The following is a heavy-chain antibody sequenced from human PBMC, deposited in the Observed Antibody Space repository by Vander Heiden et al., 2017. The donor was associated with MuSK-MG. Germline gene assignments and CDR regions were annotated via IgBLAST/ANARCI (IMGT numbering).Heavy chain of an antibody. CDR1: GSTLSGSA. CDR3: TLRGEGTDY. CDR2: IRTKPNNHAT. V-gene: IGHV3-73*02. D-gene: IGHD3-10*01. Sequence: EEQPVASGRGLVQPGGSLKLSCAASGSTLSGSAMHLVRQASGKGLEEIGRIRTKPNNHATAYAASLKGRFTITRDDSKDTAYLQMSSLGTEDTAGYYCTLRGEGTDYWGQGTLVTVSS. J-gene: IGHJ4*02.